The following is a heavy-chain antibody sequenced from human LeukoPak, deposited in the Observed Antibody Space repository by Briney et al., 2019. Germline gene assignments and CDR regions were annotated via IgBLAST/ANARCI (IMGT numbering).Heavy chain of an antibody. D-gene: IGHD2-2*01. Sequence: GGSLRLSCAASGFTFSSYWMGWVRQAPGKGREWVANIKQDGSEKYYVDSVKGRFTISRDNAKNSLYLQMNSLRAEDTAVYYCARVSIVVVPAAITGGFDIWGQGTMVTVSS. CDR3: ARVSIVVVPAAITGGFDI. J-gene: IGHJ3*02. CDR2: IKQDGSEK. V-gene: IGHV3-7*01. CDR1: GFTFSSYW.